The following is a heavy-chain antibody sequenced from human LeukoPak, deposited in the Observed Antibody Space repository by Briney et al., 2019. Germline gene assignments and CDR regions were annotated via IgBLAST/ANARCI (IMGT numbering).Heavy chain of an antibody. V-gene: IGHV1-2*02. CDR1: GYTFTGYY. CDR2: INPNSGGT. Sequence: GASVKVSCKASGYTFTGYYMHWVRQAPGQGLEGMGWINPNSGGTNYAQKFQGRVTMTRDTSISTAYMELSSLRSDDTTVYYCARRRVYDILTSYAFDIWGQGTMVTVSS. CDR3: ARRRVYDILTSYAFDI. J-gene: IGHJ3*02. D-gene: IGHD3-9*01.